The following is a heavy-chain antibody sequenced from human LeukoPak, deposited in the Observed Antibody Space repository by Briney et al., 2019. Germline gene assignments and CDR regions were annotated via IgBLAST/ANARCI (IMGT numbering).Heavy chain of an antibody. V-gene: IGHV4-4*07. CDR3: VREGYYGNNYVDY. CDR2: IYNGGSP. J-gene: IGHJ4*02. CDR1: GGGISTYY. D-gene: IGHD5-24*01. Sequence: PSETLSLTCTVSGGGISTYYWSWIRQPAGKGLKWIGRIYNGGSPHYNPSLKGRVTMSLDMPKNQFSLMLTSVTAGDTAVYYCVREGYYGNNYVDYWGQGTLVTVSS.